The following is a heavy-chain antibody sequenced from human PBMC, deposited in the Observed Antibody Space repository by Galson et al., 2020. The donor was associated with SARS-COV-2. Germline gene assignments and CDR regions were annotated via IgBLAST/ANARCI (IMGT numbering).Heavy chain of an antibody. CDR1: GYTFTSYG. J-gene: IGHJ5*02. CDR3: ARDPTSSSWYGDWFDP. Sequence: ASVKVSCKASGYTFTSYGISWVRQAPGQGLEWMGWISAYNGNTNYAQKLQGRVTMTTDTSTSTAYMELRSLRSDDTAVYYCARDPTSSSWYGDWFDPWGQGTLVTVSS. D-gene: IGHD6-13*01. V-gene: IGHV1-18*01. CDR2: ISAYNGNT.